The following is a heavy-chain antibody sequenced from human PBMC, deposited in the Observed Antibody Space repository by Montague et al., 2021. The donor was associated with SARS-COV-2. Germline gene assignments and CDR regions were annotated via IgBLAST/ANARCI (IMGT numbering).Heavy chain of an antibody. CDR2: IFHNGDS. D-gene: IGHD5/OR15-5a*01. CDR1: GGTISTANLYWY. Sequence: SETLSLTCLVSGGTISTANLYWYWAWILQPPGKGLEWIGSIFHNGDSYYNPSLNTRVTISIDTSRNHFSLSLTSVSAPDTAAYYCARHVSNLRAAVDYFDYGGQGTPVTVSS. J-gene: IGHJ4*02. CDR3: ARHVSNLRAAVDYFDY. V-gene: IGHV4-39*01.